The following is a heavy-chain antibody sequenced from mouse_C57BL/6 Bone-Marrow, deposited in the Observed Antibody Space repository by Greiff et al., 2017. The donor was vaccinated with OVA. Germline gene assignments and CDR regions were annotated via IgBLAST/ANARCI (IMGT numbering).Heavy chain of an antibody. J-gene: IGHJ2*01. CDR3: TSYGNFDY. Sequence: EVQLQQSGAELVRPGASVKLSCTASGFNIKDDYMHWVKQRPEQGLEWIGWIDPENGDTEYASKFQGKATITADTSSNTAYLQLSSLSSEDTAVYYSTSYGNFDYWGTGTTLTVSS. CDR1: GFNIKDDY. D-gene: IGHD2-1*01. V-gene: IGHV14-4*01. CDR2: IDPENGDT.